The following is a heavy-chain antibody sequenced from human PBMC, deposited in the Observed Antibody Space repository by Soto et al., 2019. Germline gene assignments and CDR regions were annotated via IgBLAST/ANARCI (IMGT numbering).Heavy chain of an antibody. J-gene: IGHJ3*02. Sequence: ASVKVSCNASGYTFTGYYMHWVRQAPGQGLEWMGWINPNSGGTNYAQKFQGWVTMTRDTSISTAYMELSSLRSEDTAVYYCATASHHDAFDIWGQGTMVTVSS. CDR2: INPNSGGT. D-gene: IGHD6-6*01. CDR1: GYTFTGYY. CDR3: ATASHHDAFDI. V-gene: IGHV1-2*04.